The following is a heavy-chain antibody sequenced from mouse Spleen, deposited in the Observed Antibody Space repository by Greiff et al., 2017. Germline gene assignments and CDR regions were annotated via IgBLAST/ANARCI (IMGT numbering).Heavy chain of an antibody. J-gene: IGHJ4*01. D-gene: IGHD2-10*01. CDR1: GFNIKDDY. V-gene: IGHV14-4*01. CDR2: IDPENGDT. CDR3: TTIPYDGAMDY. Sequence: VQLKESGAELVRPGASVKLSCTASGFNIKDDYMHWVKQRPEQGLEWIGWIDPENGDTEYASKFQGKATITADTSSNTAYLQLSSLTSEDTAVYYCTTIPYDGAMDYWGQGTSVTVSS.